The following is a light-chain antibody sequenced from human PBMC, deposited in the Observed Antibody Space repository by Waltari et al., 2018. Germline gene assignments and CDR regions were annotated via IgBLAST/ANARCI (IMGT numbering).Light chain of an antibody. Sequence: QSALSQPASVSGSLGQSITISCTGSSSDIGSKKFVSWYQQHPGKAPKIMMYEVDKRPSGLSDRFSGSKSGNTASLTISGLQPEDEADYYCCAYVGGGSLVLFGGGTKLTVL. CDR3: CAYVGGGSLVL. CDR1: SSDIGSKKF. CDR2: EVD. V-gene: IGLV2-23*02. J-gene: IGLJ2*01.